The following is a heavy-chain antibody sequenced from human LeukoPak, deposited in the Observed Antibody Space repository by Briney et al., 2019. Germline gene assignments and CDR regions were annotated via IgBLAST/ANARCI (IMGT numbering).Heavy chain of an antibody. J-gene: IGHJ4*02. V-gene: IGHV3-48*02. CDR3: ARESSYYLDY. Sequence: GGSLRLSCAASGFTFRTYSMNWVRQAPGKGLEWVSYISSSSSGLYYADSVKGRFTISRDNAKNSLYLQMNSLRDEDTAVYYCARESSYYLDYWGQGTLVTVSS. CDR2: ISSSSSGL. D-gene: IGHD6-13*01. CDR1: GFTFRTYS.